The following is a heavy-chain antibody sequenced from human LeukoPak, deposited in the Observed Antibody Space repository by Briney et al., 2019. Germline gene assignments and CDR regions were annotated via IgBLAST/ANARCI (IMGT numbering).Heavy chain of an antibody. Sequence: GGSLRLSCAASGFIFSSYGMHWVRQAPGKGLEWVAFTRYDGSNKYYADSVKGRFTISRDNSKNTLYLQMNSLRAEDTALYYCAKDSAYYYDSSGYFDYWGQGTLVIVSS. CDR1: GFIFSSYG. V-gene: IGHV3-30*02. CDR2: TRYDGSNK. J-gene: IGHJ4*02. CDR3: AKDSAYYYDSSGYFDY. D-gene: IGHD3-22*01.